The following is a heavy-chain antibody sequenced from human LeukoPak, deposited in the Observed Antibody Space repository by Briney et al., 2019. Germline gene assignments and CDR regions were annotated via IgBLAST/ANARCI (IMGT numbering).Heavy chain of an antibody. Sequence: PGGSLRLSCAASGLTFSNFWMHWVRQAPGKGLVWVSLIYSGGATYYTDSVKGRFTISRDNSKNTLYLQMNSLRTDDTAVYFCTRPLSPVPNWGQGTLVTVSS. CDR1: GLTFSNFW. D-gene: IGHD1-1*01. J-gene: IGHJ4*02. CDR2: IYSGGAT. CDR3: TRPLSPVPN. V-gene: IGHV3-66*01.